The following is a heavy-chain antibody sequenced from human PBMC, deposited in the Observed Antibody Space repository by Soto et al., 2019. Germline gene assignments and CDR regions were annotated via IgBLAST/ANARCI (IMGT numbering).Heavy chain of an antibody. J-gene: IGHJ4*02. CDR2: IKHDTSEA. V-gene: IGHV3-7*03. D-gene: IGHD3-16*02. CDR3: ARDGLLFSGPYRPSRFDY. Sequence: GGSLRLSCAASGFKFSNYWMSWVRQAPGKGLEWVGNIKHDTSEAHYADSVKGRFTITRDNIKNFLFLQMNGLRADDTASYYCARDGLLFSGPYRPSRFDYWGLGTLVAVSS. CDR1: GFKFSNYW.